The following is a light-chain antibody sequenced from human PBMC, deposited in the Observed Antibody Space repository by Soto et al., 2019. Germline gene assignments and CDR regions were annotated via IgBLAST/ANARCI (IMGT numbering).Light chain of an antibody. V-gene: IGLV1-40*01. Sequence: QSVLTQPSSVSGAPGQRVTISCTGSSSNIGAGYDVQWYQQLPGTAPKLLSYGNNNRPSGVPDRFSASKSGTSASLAITGLQAEDEADYYCQSYDGSLVVFGGGTKVTVL. J-gene: IGLJ2*01. CDR1: SSNIGAGYD. CDR3: QSYDGSLVV. CDR2: GNN.